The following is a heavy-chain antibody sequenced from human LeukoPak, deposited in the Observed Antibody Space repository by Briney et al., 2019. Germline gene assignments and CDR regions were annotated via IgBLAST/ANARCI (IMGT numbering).Heavy chain of an antibody. CDR2: IYSDNT. J-gene: IGHJ4*02. D-gene: IGHD4/OR15-4a*01. CDR3: ARRAGAYSHPYDY. CDR1: GFTFSSYA. Sequence: GGSLRLSCAASGFTFSSYAMSWVRQAPGKGLEWVSFIYSDNTHYSDSVKGRFTISRDNSNNTLYLQMNSLRAEDTAVYYCARRAGAYSHPYDYWGQGTLVTVSS. V-gene: IGHV3-53*01.